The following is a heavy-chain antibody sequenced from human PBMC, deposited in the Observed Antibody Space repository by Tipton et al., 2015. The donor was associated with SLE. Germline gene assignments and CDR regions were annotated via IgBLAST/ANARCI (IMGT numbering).Heavy chain of an antibody. V-gene: IGHV3-74*01. CDR3: GRGVYSEGSVGMDV. D-gene: IGHD3-22*01. CDR2: ISRDGSNT. CDR1: GFTFSSHW. J-gene: IGHJ6*02. Sequence: SLRLSCAASGFTFSSHWMYWVRQAPGKGLVWVSLISRDGSNTYYADSVEGRFTISRDNAKNTLYLQMHSLRVDDTAVYYCGRGVYSEGSVGMDVWGQGTTVTVSS.